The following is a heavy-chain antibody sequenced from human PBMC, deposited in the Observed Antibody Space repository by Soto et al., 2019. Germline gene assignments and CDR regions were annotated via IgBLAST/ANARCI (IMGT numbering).Heavy chain of an antibody. V-gene: IGHV1-3*01. CDR1: GYTFTGYA. Sequence: ASVKVSCKASGYTFTGYAMHWVRQAPGQRLEWMGWINAGNGNTKYSQKFQDRVTITTDTSASTAYMELSSLKSEDTAVYYCARDVAAADYWGQGTLVTVSS. CDR3: ARDVAAADY. CDR2: INAGNGNT. J-gene: IGHJ4*02. D-gene: IGHD6-13*01.